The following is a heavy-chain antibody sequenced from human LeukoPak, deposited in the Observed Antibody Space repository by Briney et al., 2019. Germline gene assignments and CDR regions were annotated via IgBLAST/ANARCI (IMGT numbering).Heavy chain of an antibody. CDR3: AHGLRY. J-gene: IGHJ4*02. CDR2: YDPEDGET. CDR1: GYSLTELS. Sequence: ASMKVPCKVSGYSLTELSMHWVRQAPGKGLEWMGSYDPEDGETIYAQKFQGRVTMTEDTSIDTAYMELSSLRSEDTAVYYCAHGLRYWGQGTLVTVSS. D-gene: IGHD4-17*01. V-gene: IGHV1-24*01.